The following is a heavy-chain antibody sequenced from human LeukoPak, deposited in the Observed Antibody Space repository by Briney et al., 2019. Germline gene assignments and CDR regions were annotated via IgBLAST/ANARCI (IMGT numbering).Heavy chain of an antibody. CDR3: AKGNTMIVVDIPDY. V-gene: IGHV3-7*03. D-gene: IGHD3-22*01. CDR1: RFTFSSYW. CDR2: INQDGTEN. Sequence: YPGGSLRLSCAASRFTFSSYWMSWVRQAPGGGLEWVAKINQDGTENAYVASVRGRFTNTRDNAKNSLFLQMNSLRAEDTAVYDSAKGNTMIVVDIPDYWGQGTLVTVSS. J-gene: IGHJ4*02.